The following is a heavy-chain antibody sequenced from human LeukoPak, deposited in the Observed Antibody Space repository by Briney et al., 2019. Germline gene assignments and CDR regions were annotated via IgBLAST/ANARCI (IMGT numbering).Heavy chain of an antibody. J-gene: IGHJ3*02. CDR2: IIPIFGTA. D-gene: IGHD3-3*02. Sequence: SVSLSFTASAATFIIYAISCVRQAPGQGPQWMRGIIPIFGTANYAQKFQGRVTITTDESTSTDYMELSSLRSEDTAVYYCARGTLAFGGWNDASDIWGQGTMATVSS. CDR1: AATFIIYA. V-gene: IGHV1-69*05. CDR3: ARGTLAFGGWNDASDI.